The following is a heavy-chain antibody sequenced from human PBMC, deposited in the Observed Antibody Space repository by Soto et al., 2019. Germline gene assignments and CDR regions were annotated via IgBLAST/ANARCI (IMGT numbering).Heavy chain of an antibody. J-gene: IGHJ4*02. D-gene: IGHD6-6*01. CDR3: AKDATIAARPYYFDY. Sequence: EVQLLESGGGLVQPGGSLRLSCAASGFTFSSYAMSWVRQAPGKGLEWVSGINGSGGSTYYADSVKGRFTISRDTSKNTLYLQMSSLRAEDTAVYYCAKDATIAARPYYFDYWGQGTLVTVSS. V-gene: IGHV3-23*01. CDR1: GFTFSSYA. CDR2: INGSGGST.